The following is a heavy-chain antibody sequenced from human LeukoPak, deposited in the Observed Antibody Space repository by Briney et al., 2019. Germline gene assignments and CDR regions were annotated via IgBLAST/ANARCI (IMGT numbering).Heavy chain of an antibody. CDR2: ISYDGSNK. J-gene: IGHJ4*02. CDR1: GFTFSSYG. CDR3: AKDRTVFRGITYYFDY. V-gene: IGHV3-30*18. Sequence: PGGSLRLSCAASGFTFSSYGMHWVRQAPGKGLEWVAVISYDGSNKYYADSVKGRFTISRDNYKNTLYLQMNSLRADDTAVYYCAKDRTVFRGITYYFDYWGQGTLVTVSS. D-gene: IGHD3-10*01.